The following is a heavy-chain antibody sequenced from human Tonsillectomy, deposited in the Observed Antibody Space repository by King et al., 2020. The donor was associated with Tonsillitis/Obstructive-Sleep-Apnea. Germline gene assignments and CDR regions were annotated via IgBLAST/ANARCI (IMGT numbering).Heavy chain of an antibody. CDR3: ARSXXRYSGVAAFXF. V-gene: IGHV2-26*01. Sequence: TLKESGPVLVKPPETLTLTXTVSXFSLSNXKLGVSWIXQTPGKALXWXAHIFSNXEVSYSTSVKTRLTISKDPFRRQVVLTMTNMDPVDTGTYXCARSXXRYSGVAAFXFWGPGTLVTXSX. J-gene: IGHJ4*01. CDR2: IFSNXEV. D-gene: IGHD6-19*01. CDR1: XFSLSNXKLG.